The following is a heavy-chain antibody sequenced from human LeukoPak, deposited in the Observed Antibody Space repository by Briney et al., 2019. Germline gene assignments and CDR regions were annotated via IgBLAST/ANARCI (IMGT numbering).Heavy chain of an antibody. CDR1: GFTFSSFW. Sequence: GGSLRLSCAASGFTFSSFWMHWVRQAPGKGLLWVSRINTDGSSTSYADSVKGRFTISRDNAKNTLYLQMNSLRAEDTAVYYCAKRHKLWFGELSRIDYWGQGTLVTVSS. J-gene: IGHJ4*02. CDR3: AKRHKLWFGELSRIDY. CDR2: INTDGSST. D-gene: IGHD3-10*01. V-gene: IGHV3-74*01.